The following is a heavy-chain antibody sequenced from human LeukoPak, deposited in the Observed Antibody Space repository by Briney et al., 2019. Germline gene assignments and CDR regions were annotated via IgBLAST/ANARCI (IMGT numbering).Heavy chain of an antibody. CDR3: ARVPTIVPVAP. J-gene: IGHJ5*02. CDR2: INPSGGST. CDR1: GYTFTSYY. Sequence: ASVKVSCKASGYTFTSYYMHWVRQAPGQGLEWMGIINPSGGSTSYAQKFQGRVTMTRDTSISTAYMELSRLRSDDTAVYYCARVPTIVPVAPWGQGTLVTVSS. D-gene: IGHD2-2*01. V-gene: IGHV1-46*01.